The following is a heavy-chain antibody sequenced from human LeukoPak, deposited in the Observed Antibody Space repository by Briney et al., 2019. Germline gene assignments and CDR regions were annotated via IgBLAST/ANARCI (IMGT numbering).Heavy chain of an antibody. V-gene: IGHV4-39*01. CDR2: VYYSGST. CDR1: GGSLSSIGYY. Sequence: SETLSLTCIVSGGSLSSIGYYWGWIRQPPGKGLEWIGSVYYSGSTFYNPSLKSRVTTSVDTSKSQFSLKLNSMTAADTAVYYCARGYCSGGSCYWGDYWGQGALVTVSS. J-gene: IGHJ4*02. CDR3: ARGYCSGGSCYWGDY. D-gene: IGHD2-15*01.